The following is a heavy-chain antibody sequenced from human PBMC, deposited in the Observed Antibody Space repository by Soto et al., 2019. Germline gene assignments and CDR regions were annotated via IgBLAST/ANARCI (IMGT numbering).Heavy chain of an antibody. CDR1: GYTFTSYD. Sequence: QVQLVQSGAEVKKPGASVKVSCKASGYTFTSYDINWVRQATGQGLEWMGWMNANSGNTGYAQKFQGRGTITRNTSISKAYMELSSLRSEDTAVYYCARSPRVYDFWSGYYTASSYYYMDVWGKGTTVTVSS. D-gene: IGHD3-3*01. CDR2: MNANSGNT. V-gene: IGHV1-8*01. CDR3: ARSPRVYDFWSGYYTASSYYYMDV. J-gene: IGHJ6*03.